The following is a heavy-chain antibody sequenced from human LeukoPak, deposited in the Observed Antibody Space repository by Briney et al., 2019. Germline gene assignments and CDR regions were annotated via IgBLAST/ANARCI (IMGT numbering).Heavy chain of an antibody. Sequence: GGSLRLSCAASGFTFSSYAMHWVRQAPGKGLEWVAVISYDGSNKYYADSVKGRFTISRDNSKNTLYLQMNGLRAEDTAVYYCARVPGYDSSGYFDYWGQGTLVTVSS. CDR3: ARVPGYDSSGYFDY. CDR1: GFTFSSYA. CDR2: ISYDGSNK. V-gene: IGHV3-30*04. D-gene: IGHD3-22*01. J-gene: IGHJ4*02.